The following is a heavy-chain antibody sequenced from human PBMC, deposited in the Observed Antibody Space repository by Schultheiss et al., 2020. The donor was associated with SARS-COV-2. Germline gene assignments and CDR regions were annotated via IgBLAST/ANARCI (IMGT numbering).Heavy chain of an antibody. CDR1: GFTFSSYA. CDR3: AKEASGSFNYYYMDV. J-gene: IGHJ6*03. D-gene: IGHD1-26*01. Sequence: GGSLRLSCAASGFTFSSYAMHWVRQAPGKGLEWVAVISYDGSNKYYADSVKGRFTISRDNSKNTLYLQMNSLRAEDTAVYYCAKEASGSFNYYYMDVWGKGTTVTVSS. V-gene: IGHV3-30*18. CDR2: ISYDGSNK.